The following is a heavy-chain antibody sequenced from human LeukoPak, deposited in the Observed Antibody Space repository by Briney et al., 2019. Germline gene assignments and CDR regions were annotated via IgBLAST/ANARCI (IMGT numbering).Heavy chain of an antibody. Sequence: GGSLRLSCAASGFTFSSYWMCWVRQAPGKGLEWVANIKQDGSEKYYVDSVKGRFTISRDNAKNSLHLQLNSLRAEDTAVYYCASGARGTREGGDLYSFDYWGQGTLVIVSS. J-gene: IGHJ4*02. CDR3: ASGARGTREGGDLYSFDY. CDR2: IKQDGSEK. D-gene: IGHD4-17*01. V-gene: IGHV3-7*01. CDR1: GFTFSSYW.